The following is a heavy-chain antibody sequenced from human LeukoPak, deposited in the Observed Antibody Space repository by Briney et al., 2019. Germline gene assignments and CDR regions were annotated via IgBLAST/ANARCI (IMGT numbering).Heavy chain of an antibody. CDR2: IHYSGST. CDR3: ARTGDSSGYYYPSPFDAFDI. D-gene: IGHD3-22*01. CDR1: GGSINSYY. Sequence: SETLSLTCTVSGGSINSYYWSWIRQPPGKGLQWIGCIHYSGSTNYNPSLKSRVTISVDTSKNQFSLKLSSVTAADTAVYYCARTGDSSGYYYPSPFDAFDIWGQGTMVTASS. J-gene: IGHJ3*02. V-gene: IGHV4-59*01.